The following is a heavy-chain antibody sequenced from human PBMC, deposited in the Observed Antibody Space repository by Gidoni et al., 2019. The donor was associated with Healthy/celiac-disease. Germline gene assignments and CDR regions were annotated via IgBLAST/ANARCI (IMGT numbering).Heavy chain of an antibody. CDR3: ARDSLALGSGNNWFDP. J-gene: IGHJ5*02. CDR2: IYHSGST. D-gene: IGHD3-10*01. Sequence: QVQLQESGPGLVKPSETLSLTCTVSGYYISSGYYWGWIRQPPGKGLEWIGSIYHSGSTYYNPSLKSRVTISVDTSKNQFSLKLSSVTAADTAVYYCARDSLALGSGNNWFDPWGQGTLVTVSS. CDR1: GYYISSGYY. V-gene: IGHV4-38-2*02.